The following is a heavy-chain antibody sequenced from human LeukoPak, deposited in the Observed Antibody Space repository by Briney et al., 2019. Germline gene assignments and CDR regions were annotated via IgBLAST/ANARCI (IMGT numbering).Heavy chain of an antibody. CDR1: GFSISYHY. D-gene: IGHD4-17*01. J-gene: IGHJ4*02. CDR2: VRNKPNGYTT. V-gene: IGHV3-72*01. Sequence: GGSLRLSCAASGFSISYHYMDWVRQAPGKGLEWVGRVRNKPNGYTTDYGTSVKGRFTISRDDSKNSLYLQMNSLTSEDTAVYYCTRVRHGDYFDYWGRGTLVSVSS. CDR3: TRVRHGDYFDY.